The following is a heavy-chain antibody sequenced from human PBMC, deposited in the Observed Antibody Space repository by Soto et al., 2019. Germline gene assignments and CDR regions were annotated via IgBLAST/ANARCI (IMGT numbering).Heavy chain of an antibody. J-gene: IGHJ4*02. CDR2: ISAYNGNT. D-gene: IGHD3-10*01. CDR1: GYTFTSYG. Sequence: ASVKVSCKASGYTFTSYGISWVRQAPGQGLEWMGWISAYNGNTNYAQKLQGRVTMTTDTSTSTAYMELRSLRSDDTAVYYCGRYYGSGSYFPFDYWGQGTLVTVSS. CDR3: GRYYGSGSYFPFDY. V-gene: IGHV1-18*01.